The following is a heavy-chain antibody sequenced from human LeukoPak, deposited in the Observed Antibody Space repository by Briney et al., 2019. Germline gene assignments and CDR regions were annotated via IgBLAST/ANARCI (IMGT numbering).Heavy chain of an antibody. D-gene: IGHD3-10*01. V-gene: IGHV3-23*01. J-gene: IGHJ4*02. CDR1: GFTFSSYA. CDR2: ISGSGGST. Sequence: GGSLRLSCAASGFTFSSYAMSWVRQAPGKGLEWVSAISGSGGSTYYADSVKGRFTISRDNSKNTLYLQMNSLRAEDTAVYYCARDGLWFGEKLIDYWGQGTLDTVSS. CDR3: ARDGLWFGEKLIDY.